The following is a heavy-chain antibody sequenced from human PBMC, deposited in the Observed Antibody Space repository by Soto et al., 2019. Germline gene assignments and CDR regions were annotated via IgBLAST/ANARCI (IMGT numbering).Heavy chain of an antibody. CDR3: ARSIRGPRRFNGMDF. J-gene: IGHJ6*02. D-gene: IGHD1-20*01. Sequence: SGPTLANPTEPLTLTCTFSGFPLTSPGMWVSWIRQSPGKALEWLALIERDDDDKYYSTSLKTRLTISKDTRKNQVVLTMANMEPADTATYYCARSIRGPRRFNGMDFWGQGTTVTVSS. CDR1: GFPLTSPGMW. V-gene: IGHV2-70*13. CDR2: IERDDDDK.